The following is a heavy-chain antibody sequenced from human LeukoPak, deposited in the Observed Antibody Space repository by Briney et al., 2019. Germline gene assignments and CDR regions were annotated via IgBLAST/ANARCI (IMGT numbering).Heavy chain of an antibody. D-gene: IGHD6-13*01. CDR1: GFTFDDYA. Sequence: PGGSLRLSCAASGFTFDDYAMHWVRQAPGKGLEWVSGISWNSGSIGYADSVKGRFTISRDNAKNSLYLQMNSLRAEDMALYYCAKDIGSSWYGGDAFDIWGQGTMVTVSS. CDR3: AKDIGSSWYGGDAFDI. J-gene: IGHJ3*02. CDR2: ISWNSGSI. V-gene: IGHV3-9*03.